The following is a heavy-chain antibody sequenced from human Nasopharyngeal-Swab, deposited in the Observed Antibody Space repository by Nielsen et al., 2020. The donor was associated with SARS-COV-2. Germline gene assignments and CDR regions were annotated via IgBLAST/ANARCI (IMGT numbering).Heavy chain of an antibody. J-gene: IGHJ4*02. CDR3: ARLGYSGYGARGFDY. Sequence: WVRQAPGQRIEWMGWINAGNGNTKYSQKFQGRVTITRDTSASTAYMELSSLRSEDTAVYYCARLGYSGYGARGFDYWGQGTLVTVSS. CDR2: INAGNGNT. D-gene: IGHD5-12*01. V-gene: IGHV1-3*01.